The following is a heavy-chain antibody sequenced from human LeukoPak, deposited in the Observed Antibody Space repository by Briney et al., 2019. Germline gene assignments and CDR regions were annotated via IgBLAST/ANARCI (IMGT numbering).Heavy chain of an antibody. CDR2: ISYDGSNK. CDR3: AKDSSGWFGELLSGLNYWYYYYMDV. V-gene: IGHV3-30*04. J-gene: IGHJ6*03. CDR1: GFTFSSYA. D-gene: IGHD3-10*01. Sequence: GGSLRLSCAASGFTFSSYAMHWVRQASGKGLEWVAVISYDGSNKYYADSVKGRFTISRDNSKYTLCLQMNSMRAEDTAVYYCAKDSSGWFGELLSGLNYWYYYYMDVWGKGTTVTIS.